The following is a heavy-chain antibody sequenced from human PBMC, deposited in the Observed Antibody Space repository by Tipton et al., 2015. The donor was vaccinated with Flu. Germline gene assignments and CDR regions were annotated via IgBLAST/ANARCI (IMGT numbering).Heavy chain of an antibody. CDR1: GFSFRDYA. CDR3: ARVSMVRGVRYFGMDV. J-gene: IGHJ6*02. D-gene: IGHD3-10*01. CDR2: ITGSERNA. V-gene: IGHV3-23*01. Sequence: SLRLSCAASGFSFRDYALNWVRQAPGKGLEWIASITGSERNAEYVDSVRGRFTISRDGSKKTVYLQMKSLRAEDTARYYCARVSMVRGVRYFGMDVWGQGTTVTVSS.